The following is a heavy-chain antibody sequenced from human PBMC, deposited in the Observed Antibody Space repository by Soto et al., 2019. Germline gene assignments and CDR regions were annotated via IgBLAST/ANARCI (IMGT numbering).Heavy chain of an antibody. CDR3: ARGDRAYYDFWSGYYMGFDY. V-gene: IGHV4-59*01. Sequence: SETLSLTCTVSGGSISSYYWSWIRQPPGKGLEWIGYIYYSGSTNYNPSLKSRVTISVDTSKNQFSLKLSSVTAADTAVYYCARGDRAYYDFWSGYYMGFDYWGQGTLVTVSS. CDR2: IYYSGST. J-gene: IGHJ4*02. CDR1: GGSISSYY. D-gene: IGHD3-3*01.